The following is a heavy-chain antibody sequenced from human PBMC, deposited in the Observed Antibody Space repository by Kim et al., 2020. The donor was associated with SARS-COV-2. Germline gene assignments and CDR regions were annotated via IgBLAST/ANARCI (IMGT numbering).Heavy chain of an antibody. J-gene: IGHJ4*02. CDR3: ARFLAAAGTYN. D-gene: IGHD6-13*01. Sequence: KYYVDSVKGRFTISRDNAKNSLYLQMNSLRAEDTAVYYCARFLAAAGTYNWGQGTLVTVSS. CDR2: K. V-gene: IGHV3-7*03.